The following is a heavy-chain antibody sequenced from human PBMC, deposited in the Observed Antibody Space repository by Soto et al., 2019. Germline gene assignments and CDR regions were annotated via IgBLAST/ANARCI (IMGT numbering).Heavy chain of an antibody. V-gene: IGHV4-34*01. CDR3: ARGPITMVRGGRYFQH. J-gene: IGHJ1*01. CDR2: INHSGST. Sequence: QVQLQQWGAGLLKPSETLSLTCAVYGGSFSGYYWSWIRQPPGKGLEWIGEINHSGSTNYNPSLNGRVTISVDTSKNQFSLKLSAVTAADTAVYYCARGPITMVRGGRYFQHWGQGTLVTVSS. D-gene: IGHD3-10*01. CDR1: GGSFSGYY.